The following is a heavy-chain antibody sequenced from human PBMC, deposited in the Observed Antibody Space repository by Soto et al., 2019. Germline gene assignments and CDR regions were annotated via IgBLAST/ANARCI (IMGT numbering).Heavy chain of an antibody. CDR3: ASSTMIVVDKLDY. J-gene: IGHJ4*02. CDR2: ISYDGSNK. CDR1: GFTFISYA. D-gene: IGHD3-22*01. V-gene: IGHV3-30-3*01. Sequence: GGSLRLSCAASGFTFISYAMHWVRQAPGKGLEWVAVISYDGSNKYYADSVKGRFTISRDNSKNTLYLQMNSLRAEDTAVYYCASSTMIVVDKLDYWGQGTLVTVSS.